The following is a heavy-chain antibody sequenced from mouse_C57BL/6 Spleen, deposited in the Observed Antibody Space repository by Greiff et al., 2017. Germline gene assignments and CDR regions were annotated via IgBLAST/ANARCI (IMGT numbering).Heavy chain of an antibody. J-gene: IGHJ2*01. CDR1: GFSLTSYG. V-gene: IGHV2-2*01. Sequence: QVQLKQSGPGLVQPSPSLSISCTVSGFSLTSYGVHWVRQSPGKGLEWLGVIWSGGSTDYNAAFIPRLSISKDNSKSHVFFKMSSVQADDTAIYYCAREQGRYFDCWGKGTTLTVSS. D-gene: IGHD3-3*01. CDR3: AREQGRYFDC. CDR2: IWSGGST.